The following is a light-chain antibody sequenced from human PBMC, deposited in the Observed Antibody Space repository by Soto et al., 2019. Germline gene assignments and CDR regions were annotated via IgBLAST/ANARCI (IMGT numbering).Light chain of an antibody. Sequence: DIQMTQSPSSLSASLGDRVTITCQASQDIKNYLNWYQQKSGKAPKLLIYDASDLETGVPSRFSGSGSGTDFTFTINSLQPEDIATYYCQQYDNLPLTFGGGTKVEIK. CDR1: QDIKNY. V-gene: IGKV1-33*01. CDR2: DAS. J-gene: IGKJ4*01. CDR3: QQYDNLPLT.